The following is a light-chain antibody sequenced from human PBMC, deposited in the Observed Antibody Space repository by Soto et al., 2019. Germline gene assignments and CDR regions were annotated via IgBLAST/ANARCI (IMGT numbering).Light chain of an antibody. CDR1: QSISIN. V-gene: IGKV3-15*01. CDR3: QQYNSWPLT. CDR2: GAS. Sequence: ERVLMQLLGALLKKQGERATLSCRASQSISINLAWYQQKPGQTPRLLIYGASTRATGIPARFSGSGSGTEFTLTISSLQSVDFAVYYCQQYNSWPLTFGGGTQGGYQ. J-gene: IGKJ4*01.